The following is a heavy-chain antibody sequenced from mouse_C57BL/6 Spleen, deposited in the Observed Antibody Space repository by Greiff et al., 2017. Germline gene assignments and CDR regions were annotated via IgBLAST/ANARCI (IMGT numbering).Heavy chain of an antibody. CDR3: ASDPEFYDGYHDWYFDV. J-gene: IGHJ1*03. Sequence: VQLKESGPELVKPGASVKISCKASGYSFTDYNMNWVKQSNGKSLEWIGVINPNYGTTSYNQKFKGKATLTVDQSSSTAYMQLNSLTSEDSAVYYCASDPEFYDGYHDWYFDVWGTGTTVTVSS. V-gene: IGHV1-39*01. CDR1: GYSFTDYN. CDR2: INPNYGTT. D-gene: IGHD2-3*01.